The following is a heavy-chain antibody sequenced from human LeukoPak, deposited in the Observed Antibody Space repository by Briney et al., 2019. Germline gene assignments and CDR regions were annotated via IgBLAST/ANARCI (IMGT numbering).Heavy chain of an antibody. J-gene: IGHJ4*02. D-gene: IGHD6-6*01. V-gene: IGHV3-23*01. CDR1: GFTFSSYA. Sequence: GGSLRLSCGASGFTFSSYAMTWVRQAPGQGLEWVSTISGSGGGTYYADSVKGRFTISRDNSKNTLYLQMNSLRAEDTAVYYCAREGGSIAANWGQGTLVTVSS. CDR2: ISGSGGGT. CDR3: AREGGSIAAN.